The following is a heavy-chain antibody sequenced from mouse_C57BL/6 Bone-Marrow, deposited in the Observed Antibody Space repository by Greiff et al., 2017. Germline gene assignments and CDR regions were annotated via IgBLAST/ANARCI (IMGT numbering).Heavy chain of an antibody. Sequence: DVKLVESGGDLVKPGGSLKLSCAASGFTFSSYGMSWVRQTPDKRLEWVATISSGGSYTYYPDSVKGRFTISRDNAKNTLYLQMSSLKSEDTAMYYWARGNYDYPLFAYWSQETLVTVSA. CDR2: ISSGGSYT. CDR3: ARGNYDYPLFAY. J-gene: IGHJ3*01. CDR1: GFTFSSYG. V-gene: IGHV5-6*02. D-gene: IGHD2-4*01.